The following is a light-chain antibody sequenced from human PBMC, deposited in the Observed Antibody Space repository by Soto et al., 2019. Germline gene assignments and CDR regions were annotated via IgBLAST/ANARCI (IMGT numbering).Light chain of an antibody. CDR1: QSVSGN. Sequence: EIVMTQSPATVSVSPGERATLSCRASQSVSGNLAWYQQKPGQAPRLLIYGASTRATGIPARFSGSGSGTEFTLTISSLQSEDFAVYYCQQYNNWPQTFGQGTKVEIK. CDR3: QQYNNWPQT. CDR2: GAS. V-gene: IGKV3-15*01. J-gene: IGKJ1*01.